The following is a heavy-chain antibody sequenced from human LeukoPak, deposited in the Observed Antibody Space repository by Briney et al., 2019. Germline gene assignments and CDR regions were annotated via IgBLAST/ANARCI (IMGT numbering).Heavy chain of an antibody. Sequence: GGCLRLSCAASGFTFSSYGMHWVRQAPGKGLEWVAVISYDGSNKYYADSVKGRFTISRDNSKNTLYLQMNSLRAEDTAVYYCAKYCSSTSCYGSFDYWGQGTLVTVSS. CDR3: AKYCSSTSCYGSFDY. J-gene: IGHJ4*02. D-gene: IGHD2-2*01. CDR2: ISYDGSNK. CDR1: GFTFSSYG. V-gene: IGHV3-30*18.